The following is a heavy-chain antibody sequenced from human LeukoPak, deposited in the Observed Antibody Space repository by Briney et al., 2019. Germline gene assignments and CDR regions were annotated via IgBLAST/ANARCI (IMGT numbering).Heavy chain of an antibody. CDR3: ARDLVTVTKGFDI. D-gene: IGHD4-17*01. CDR2: ISYIVTT. Sequence: SETLSLTCAVSDDSFSSHYWTWIRQPPGKGLEWIGYISYIVTTNINPSLKSRVTLSIDTSKNQFSVKLSSVTAADTAVYYCARDLVTVTKGFDIWGQGTMVSVSS. CDR1: DDSFSSHY. V-gene: IGHV4-59*11. J-gene: IGHJ3*02.